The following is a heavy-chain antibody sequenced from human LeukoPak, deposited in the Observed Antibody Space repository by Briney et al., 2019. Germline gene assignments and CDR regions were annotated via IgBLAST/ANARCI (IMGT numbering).Heavy chain of an antibody. CDR2: IKEDGSEK. J-gene: IGHJ4*02. Sequence: GGSLRLSCAASGFTFSTYWMSWVRQAPGKGLEWVATIKEDGSEKYYVDSVKGRFTISRDNAKNSLYLQMNSLGAEDTAVYYCARDRGYCSGGACYSVFDYWGQGTLVTVSS. CDR3: ARDRGYCSGGACYSVFDY. CDR1: GFTFSTYW. D-gene: IGHD2-15*01. V-gene: IGHV3-7*01.